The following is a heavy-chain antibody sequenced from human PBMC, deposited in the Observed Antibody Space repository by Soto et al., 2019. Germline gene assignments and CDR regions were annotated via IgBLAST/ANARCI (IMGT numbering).Heavy chain of an antibody. Sequence: SSETLSLTCAVSGGSISSSNWWSWVRQPPGKGLECIGYIYYSGSTNYNPSLKSRVTISVDTSKNQFSLKLSSVTAADTAIYYGARSYGDYVDYWGQGTLVTVSS. J-gene: IGHJ4*02. D-gene: IGHD4-17*01. CDR2: IYYSGST. V-gene: IGHV4-4*02. CDR3: ARSYGDYVDY. CDR1: GGSISSSNW.